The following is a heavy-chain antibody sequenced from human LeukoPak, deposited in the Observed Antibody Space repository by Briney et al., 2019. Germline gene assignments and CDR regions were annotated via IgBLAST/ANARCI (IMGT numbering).Heavy chain of an antibody. J-gene: IGHJ4*02. V-gene: IGHV4-59*12. D-gene: IGHD5-18*01. Sequence: PSETLSLTCTVSGGSISSYYGSWIRQPPGKGLEWIGYTYYSGSTNYNPSLKSRVTISVDTSKNQFSLKLSSVTAADTAVYYCARERGYSYGPGPIDYWGPGNLVTVSS. CDR3: ARERGYSYGPGPIDY. CDR2: TYYSGST. CDR1: GGSISSYY.